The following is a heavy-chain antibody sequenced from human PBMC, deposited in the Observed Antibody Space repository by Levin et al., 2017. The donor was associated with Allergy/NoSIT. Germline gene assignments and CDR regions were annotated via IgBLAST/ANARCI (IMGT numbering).Heavy chain of an antibody. CDR1: GFTFSSYG. D-gene: IGHD1-26*01. CDR3: AKDQGGATTDY. V-gene: IGHV3-30*18. Sequence: GGSLRLSCAASGFTFSSYGMHWVRQAPGKGLEWVAVISYDGSNKYYADSVKGRFTISRDNSKNTLYLQMNSLRAEDTAVYYCAKDQGGATTDYWGQGTLVTVSS. CDR2: ISYDGSNK. J-gene: IGHJ4*02.